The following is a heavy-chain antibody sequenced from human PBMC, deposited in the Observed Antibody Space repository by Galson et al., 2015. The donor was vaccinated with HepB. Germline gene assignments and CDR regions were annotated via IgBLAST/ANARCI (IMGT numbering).Heavy chain of an antibody. J-gene: IGHJ4*02. CDR3: ARGEDIVVVVAATSVFDY. Sequence: SLRLSCAASGFTFSSYGMHWVRQAPGKGLEWVAVISYDGSNKYYADSVKGRFTISRDNSKNTLYLQMNSLRAEDTAVYYCARGEDIVVVVAATSVFDYWGQGTLVTVSS. V-gene: IGHV3-30*03. CDR1: GFTFSSYG. CDR2: ISYDGSNK. D-gene: IGHD2-15*01.